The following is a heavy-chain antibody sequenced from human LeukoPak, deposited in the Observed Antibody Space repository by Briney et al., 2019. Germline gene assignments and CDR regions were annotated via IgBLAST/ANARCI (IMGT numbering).Heavy chain of an antibody. J-gene: IGHJ1*01. CDR2: ISYDGSNK. Sequence: PGGSLRLSCAASGFTFSSYGMHWVRQAPGKGLEWVAVISYDGSNKYYADSVKGRFTISRDNSKNTLYLQMNSLRAEDTAVYYCAKASQAAAGTRGYFQHWGQGTLVTVSS. D-gene: IGHD6-13*01. CDR1: GFTFSSYG. CDR3: AKASQAAAGTRGYFQH. V-gene: IGHV3-30*18.